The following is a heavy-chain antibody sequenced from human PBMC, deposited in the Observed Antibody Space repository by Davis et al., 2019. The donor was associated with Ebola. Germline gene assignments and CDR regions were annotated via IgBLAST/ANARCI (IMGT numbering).Heavy chain of an antibody. Sequence: ASVKVSCKASGYTFTDYNLHWVRQAPGQGLEWLGRVLLKSGATNYAQKFQGRVTMTRDTSISTVYMELSSQRYDDTADYYCARGHNYAHEYWGQGTLVTVSS. CDR1: GYTFTDYN. D-gene: IGHD4-11*01. J-gene: IGHJ4*02. CDR2: VLLKSGAT. CDR3: ARGHNYAHEY. V-gene: IGHV1-2*06.